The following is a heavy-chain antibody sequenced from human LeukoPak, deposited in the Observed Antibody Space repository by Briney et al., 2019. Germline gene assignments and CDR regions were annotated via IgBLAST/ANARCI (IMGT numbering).Heavy chain of an antibody. V-gene: IGHV4-59*08. Sequence: SETLSLTCTVSGGSISSYYWSWIRQPPGKGLEWIGYIYYSGSTNYNPSLKSRVTISVDTSKNQFSLKLSSVTAADTAVYYCARHEELLWFGDPGWFDPWGQGTLVTVSS. D-gene: IGHD3-10*01. CDR1: GGSISSYY. J-gene: IGHJ5*02. CDR3: ARHEELLWFGDPGWFDP. CDR2: IYYSGST.